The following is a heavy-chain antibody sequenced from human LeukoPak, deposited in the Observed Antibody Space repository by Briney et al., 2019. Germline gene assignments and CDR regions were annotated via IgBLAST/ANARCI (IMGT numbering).Heavy chain of an antibody. V-gene: IGHV1-18*01. CDR1: VFTFPNYG. J-gene: IGHJ6*02. D-gene: IGHD3-10*01. CDR3: AREGYFGSGIDYYYGMDV. Sequence: ASVTDSLQTSVFTFPNYGFNWVRQAPGKGLAWVGCISVYNGDTKYAQKLQGRVTMTTDTSTGTVYMELRSLRSDDTAVYFCAREGYFGSGIDYYYGMDVWGQGTQVTVSS. CDR2: ISVYNGDT.